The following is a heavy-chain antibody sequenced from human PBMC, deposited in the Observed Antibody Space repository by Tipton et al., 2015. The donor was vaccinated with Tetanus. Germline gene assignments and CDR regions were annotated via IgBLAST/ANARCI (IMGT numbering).Heavy chain of an antibody. CDR2: IKQDGNEK. V-gene: IGHV3-7*03. CDR1: GFDFRSDW. D-gene: IGHD3-10*01. J-gene: IGHJ4*02. CDR3: ARDPHTIRTGNHRGFDY. Sequence: SLRLSCAASGFDFRSDWMTWVRQAPGKGLEWVANIKQDGNEKYHVDSVKGRFTISRDNGKNLLYLEMNSLRVEDTAVYYCARDPHTIRTGNHRGFDYWGQGTLVIVSS.